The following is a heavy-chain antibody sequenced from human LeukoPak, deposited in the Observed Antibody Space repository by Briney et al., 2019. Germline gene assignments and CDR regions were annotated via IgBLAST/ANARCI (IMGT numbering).Heavy chain of an antibody. V-gene: IGHV4-30-4*08. Sequence: SETLSLTCTVSGGSISSGDYYWSWIRQPPGKGLEWTGYIYYRGTTYYNPSLKSRLTISIDTSKNQFSLKLSSVTAADTAVYYCARGQAYYYGFDYWGQGTLVTVSS. CDR1: GGSISSGDYY. D-gene: IGHD3-10*01. J-gene: IGHJ4*02. CDR2: IYYRGTT. CDR3: ARGQAYYYGFDY.